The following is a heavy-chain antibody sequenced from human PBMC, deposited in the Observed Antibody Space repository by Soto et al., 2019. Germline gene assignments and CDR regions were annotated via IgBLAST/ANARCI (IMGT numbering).Heavy chain of an antibody. CDR2: IWYDGNNK. Sequence: QVQLVESGGGVVQPGRSLRLSCAASEFTFSSYGMHWVRQAPGKGLEWVAAIWYDGNNKYYADSVKGRFTISRDNSKNTLYLQMNSLRAEDTAVYYCARDAWLPAAMSPSPWGQGTLVTVSS. CDR3: ARDAWLPAAMSPSP. D-gene: IGHD2-2*01. CDR1: EFTFSSYG. J-gene: IGHJ5*02. V-gene: IGHV3-33*01.